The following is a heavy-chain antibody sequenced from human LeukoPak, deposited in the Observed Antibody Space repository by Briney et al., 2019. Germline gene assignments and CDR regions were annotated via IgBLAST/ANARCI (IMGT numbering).Heavy chain of an antibody. D-gene: IGHD3-22*01. CDR3: ARDEGDSSGYNPDY. V-gene: IGHV1-2*02. CDR1: GYTFTGYY. Sequence: ASVKVSCKASGYTFTGYYMHWVRQAPGQGLEWMGWINPNSGGTNYAQKFQGRVTMTRDTSISTAYMELSRLRSDDTAVYYCARDEGDSSGYNPDYWGQGTLVTVSS. J-gene: IGHJ4*02. CDR2: INPNSGGT.